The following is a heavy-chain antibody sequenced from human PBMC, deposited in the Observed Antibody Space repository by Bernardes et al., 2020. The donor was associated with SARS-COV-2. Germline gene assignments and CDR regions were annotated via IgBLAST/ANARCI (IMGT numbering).Heavy chain of an antibody. CDR1: GFTFRDSD. V-gene: IGHV3-13*01. D-gene: IGHD6-13*01. J-gene: IGHJ5*02. Sequence: GGSLRLSCAASGFTFRDSDLHWVRQATGPGLEWLSAIGGAGDTYYADSVKGRFTISRENAQNSLFLQMNSLRAGDTAVYYCARGALTGSWFGFDPWGQGTLVTVSS. CDR2: IGGAGDT. CDR3: ARGALTGSWFGFDP.